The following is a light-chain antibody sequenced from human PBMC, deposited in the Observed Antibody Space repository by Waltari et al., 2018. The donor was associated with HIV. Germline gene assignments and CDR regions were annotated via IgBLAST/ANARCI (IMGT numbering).Light chain of an antibody. J-gene: IGKJ2*01. CDR3: QQYGSSPPYT. CDR1: QSVSSSY. Sequence: EIVLTQSPGTLSLSPGARATLPCRASQSVSSSYLAWYQQKPGQAPRLLIYCASSRATGIPDRFSGSGSGTDFTLTISRLEPEDFAVYYCQQYGSSPPYTFGQGTKLEIK. CDR2: CAS. V-gene: IGKV3-20*01.